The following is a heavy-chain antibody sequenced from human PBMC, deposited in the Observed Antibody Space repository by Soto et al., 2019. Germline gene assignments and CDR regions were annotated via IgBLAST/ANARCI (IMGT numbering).Heavy chain of an antibody. V-gene: IGHV1-3*01. CDR2: INAGNGNT. D-gene: IGHD1-26*01. J-gene: IGHJ4*02. Sequence: GASVKVSCKASGYTFTSYAMHWVRQAPGQRLEWMGWINAGNGNTKYSQKFQGRVTITRDTSASTAYMELSSLRSEDTAVYYCARGGGLSGSYYFLYWGQGTLVTVSS. CDR1: GYTFTSYA. CDR3: ARGGGLSGSYYFLY.